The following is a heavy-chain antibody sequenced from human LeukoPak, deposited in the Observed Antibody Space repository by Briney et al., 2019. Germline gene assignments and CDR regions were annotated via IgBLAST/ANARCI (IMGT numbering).Heavy chain of an antibody. Sequence: SETLSLTCIVSGGSISSYYWSWIRQPPGKGLEWIGYIYHSGSTYYNPSLKSRVTISVDRSKNQFSLKLSPVTAADTAVYYCARDSFAPSVVGGIDYWGQGTLVTVSS. J-gene: IGHJ4*02. V-gene: IGHV4-59*12. CDR1: GGSISSYY. CDR2: IYHSGST. D-gene: IGHD2-2*01. CDR3: ARDSFAPSVVGGIDY.